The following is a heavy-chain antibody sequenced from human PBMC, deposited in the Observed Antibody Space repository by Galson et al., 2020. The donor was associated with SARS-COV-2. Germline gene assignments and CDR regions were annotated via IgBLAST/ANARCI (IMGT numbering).Heavy chain of an antibody. CDR2: ISAYNGNT. D-gene: IGHD3-10*01. CDR1: GYTFTSYG. V-gene: IGHV1-18*01. CDR3: ARGVVLLWFGELEDNWFDP. J-gene: IGHJ5*02. Sequence: ASVKVSCKASGYTFTSYGISWVRQAPGQGLEWMGWISAYNGNTNYAQKLQGRVTMTTDTSTSTAYMELRSLRSDDTAVYYCARGVVLLWFGELEDNWFDPWGQGTLVTVSS.